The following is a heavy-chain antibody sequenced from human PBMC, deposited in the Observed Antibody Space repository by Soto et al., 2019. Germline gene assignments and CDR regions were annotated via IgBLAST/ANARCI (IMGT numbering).Heavy chain of an antibody. CDR2: TYYRSKWYN. J-gene: IGHJ6*02. Sequence: QALSLTSAISGDSVSSNSAACNLIRHSPSRGLEWLGRTYYRSKWYNDYAVSVKSRITINPDTSKNQFSLQLNSVTPEDTAVYYCARAHSNYGANYYYYGMDVWGQGTTVTVSS. CDR3: ARAHSNYGANYYYYGMDV. CDR1: GDSVSSNSAA. V-gene: IGHV6-1*01. D-gene: IGHD4-4*01.